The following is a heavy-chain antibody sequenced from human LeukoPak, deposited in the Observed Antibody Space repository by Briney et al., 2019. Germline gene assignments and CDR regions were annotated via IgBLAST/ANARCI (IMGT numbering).Heavy chain of an antibody. D-gene: IGHD6-19*01. CDR1: GFTFSNLA. CDR2: ISDSGGTT. V-gene: IGHV3-23*01. CDR3: AKDARRSSGWYFFDH. J-gene: IGHJ4*02. Sequence: GGSLRLSCVASGFTFSNLAMGCVRQAPGKGLEWVSVISDSGGTTYYADSVKGRFTISRDNSRDTLYLQMNSLRVEDTAVYYCAKDARRSSGWYFFDHWGQGTLVTVSS.